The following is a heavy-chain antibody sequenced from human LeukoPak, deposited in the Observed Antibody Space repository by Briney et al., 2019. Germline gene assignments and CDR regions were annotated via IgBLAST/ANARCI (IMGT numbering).Heavy chain of an antibody. V-gene: IGHV3-7*01. D-gene: IGHD3-22*01. Sequence: GGSLRLSCAASGFTFSSYWMSWVRQAPGKGLEWVANIKQDGSEEYYVDSVKGRFTISRDNAKNSLYLQMNSLRAEDTAVYYCASVGYSDSSGYYYGLPGDAFDIWGQGTMVTVSS. J-gene: IGHJ3*02. CDR2: IKQDGSEE. CDR3: ASVGYSDSSGYYYGLPGDAFDI. CDR1: GFTFSSYW.